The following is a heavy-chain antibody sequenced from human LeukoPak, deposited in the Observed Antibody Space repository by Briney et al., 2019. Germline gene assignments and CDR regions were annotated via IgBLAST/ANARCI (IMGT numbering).Heavy chain of an antibody. V-gene: IGHV3-66*01. J-gene: IGHJ4*02. Sequence: GGSLRLSCAASEFSVGSNYMTWVRQASGKGLEWVSLIYSGGSTYYADSVKGRFTISRDNSKNTLYLQMNSLRAEDMAVYYCARTVRYSSGPLTDLLPYYFDYWGQGTLVTVSS. D-gene: IGHD6-19*01. CDR1: EFSVGSNY. CDR2: IYSGGST. CDR3: ARTVRYSSGPLTDLLPYYFDY.